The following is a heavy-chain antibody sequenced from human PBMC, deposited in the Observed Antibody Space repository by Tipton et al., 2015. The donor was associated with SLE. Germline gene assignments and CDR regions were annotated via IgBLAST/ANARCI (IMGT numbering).Heavy chain of an antibody. CDR1: GGSFSGYY. CDR3: GNGNYAGRFDY. V-gene: IGHV4-34*01. CDR2: ISQSGST. J-gene: IGHJ4*02. Sequence: TLSLTCAVYGGSFSGYYWSWIRQPPGKGLEWIGEISQSGSTIYNPSLKSRVTISVDTSQNQVSLKLTSVTAADTAVYYCGNGNYAGRFDYWGQGALVTVSS. D-gene: IGHD4-17*01.